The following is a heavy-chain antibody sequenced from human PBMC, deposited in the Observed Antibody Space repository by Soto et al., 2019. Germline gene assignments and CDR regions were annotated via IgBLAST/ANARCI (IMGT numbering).Heavy chain of an antibody. V-gene: IGHV3-23*01. CDR3: ARDQAAGGTISRYFQD. CDR1: GFTFSSYA. Sequence: PGGSLRLSCEASGFTFSSYAMSWVRQAPGKGLEWVSGISGGGSTTYYADSVKGRFTISRDNSKNTLYLQVNSLRAGDTAVYYCARDQAAGGTISRYFQDWGQGTLVTVSS. CDR2: ISGGGSTT. D-gene: IGHD6-13*01. J-gene: IGHJ1*01.